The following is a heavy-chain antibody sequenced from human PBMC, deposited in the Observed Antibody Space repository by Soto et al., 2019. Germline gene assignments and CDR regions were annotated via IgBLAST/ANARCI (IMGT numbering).Heavy chain of an antibody. D-gene: IGHD6-6*01. CDR3: ARSIAAPVDYYNGMDV. J-gene: IGHJ6*02. V-gene: IGHV4-39*01. Sequence: SETLSLTCTVSGGSISSSSYYWGWIRQPPGKGLEWIGSIYYSGSTYYNPSLKSRVTISVDTSKNQFSLKLSSVTAADTAVYYCARSIAAPVDYYNGMDVWRQGTTVTVSS. CDR1: GGSISSSSYY. CDR2: IYYSGST.